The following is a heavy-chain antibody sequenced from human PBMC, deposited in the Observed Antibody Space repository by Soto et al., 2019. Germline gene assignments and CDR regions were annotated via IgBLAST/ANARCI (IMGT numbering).Heavy chain of an antibody. CDR1: GCTCGDYA. CDR2: ISCNSGST. D-gene: IGHD5-12*01. Sequence: GGSLRLSWAASGCTCGDYAMRWIRLAPRKGLEWVSGISCNSGSTCYADSVKGRFTISRDNSKNTLYLQMNSLRAEDTAVYYCAKDDRAGYSGYDPPSYFDYWGQGTLVTVSS. CDR3: AKDDRAGYSGYDPPSYFDY. V-gene: IGHV3-23*01. J-gene: IGHJ4*02.